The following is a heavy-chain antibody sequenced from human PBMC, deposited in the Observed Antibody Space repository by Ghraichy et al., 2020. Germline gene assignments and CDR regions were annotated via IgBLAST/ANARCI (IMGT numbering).Heavy chain of an antibody. J-gene: IGHJ4*02. CDR3: ARRYYDSSGYPKFDY. CDR2: IYYSGST. D-gene: IGHD3-22*01. Sequence: TLSLTCTVSGGSISSYYWSWIRQPPGMGLEWIGYIYYSGSTNYNPSLKSRVTISVDTSKNQFSLKLSSVTAADTAVYYCARRYYDSSGYPKFDYWGQGTLVTLSS. V-gene: IGHV4-59*08. CDR1: GGSISSYY.